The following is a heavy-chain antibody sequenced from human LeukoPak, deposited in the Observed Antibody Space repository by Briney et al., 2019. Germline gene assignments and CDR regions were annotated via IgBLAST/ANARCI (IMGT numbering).Heavy chain of an antibody. CDR2: INHSGST. CDR1: GGSISRSGYY. V-gene: IGHV4-39*07. J-gene: IGHJ4*02. Sequence: PSQTLSLTCTVSGGSISRSGYYWSWIRQPPGKGLEWIGEINHSGSTNYNPSLKSRVTISVDTSKNQFSLKLSSVTAADTAVYYCARGLRTVYTHYYGSGSYQDYFDYWGQGTLVTVSS. D-gene: IGHD3-10*01. CDR3: ARGLRTVYTHYYGSGSYQDYFDY.